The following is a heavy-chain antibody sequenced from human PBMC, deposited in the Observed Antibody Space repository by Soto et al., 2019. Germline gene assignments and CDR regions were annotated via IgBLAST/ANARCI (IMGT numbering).Heavy chain of an antibody. CDR3: VRGWNVPGWFDP. V-gene: IGHV4-59*11. CDR2: IHHTGRT. Sequence: QVQLQESGPGLVKPSETLSLTCAVSGGSIPSHIWSWIRQTPGTGLEFIGYIHHTGRTHYSPSLKSRVTISMDTSKNQFSLNLTSLTAADTAVYYCVRGWNVPGWFDPWGQGTLVTVSS. CDR1: GGSIPSHI. D-gene: IGHD3-10*02. J-gene: IGHJ5*02.